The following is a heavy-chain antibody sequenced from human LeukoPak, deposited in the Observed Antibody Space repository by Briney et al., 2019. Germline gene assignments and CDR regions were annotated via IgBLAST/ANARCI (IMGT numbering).Heavy chain of an antibody. CDR1: GFTFSSYW. CDR2: IKQDGSEK. Sequence: GGSLRLSCAASGFTFSSYWMSWVRQAPGKGLEWVANIKQDGSEKYYVDSVKGRFTISRDNAKNSLYLQMNSLRAEDTAVYYCARDTGYCSGGGCLHFDYWGQGTLVTVSS. D-gene: IGHD2-15*01. CDR3: ARDTGYCSGGGCLHFDY. J-gene: IGHJ4*02. V-gene: IGHV3-7*03.